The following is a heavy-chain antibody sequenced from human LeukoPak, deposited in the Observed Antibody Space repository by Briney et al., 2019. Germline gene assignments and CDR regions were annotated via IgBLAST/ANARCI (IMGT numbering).Heavy chain of an antibody. V-gene: IGHV3-48*04. D-gene: IGHD2-21*02. J-gene: IGHJ4*02. Sequence: PGGSLRLSCAASGFSFSRHNMDWVRQAPGKGLEWVSYISSSGSATYYADSVKGRFTISRDNAKNSLYLQMNSLRAEDTAVYYCARSPGRGGDLDYWGQGTLVTVSS. CDR2: ISSSGSAT. CDR3: ARSPGRGGDLDY. CDR1: GFSFSRHN.